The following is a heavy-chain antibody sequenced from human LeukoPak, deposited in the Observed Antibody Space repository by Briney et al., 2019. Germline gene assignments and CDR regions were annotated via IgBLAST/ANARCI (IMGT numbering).Heavy chain of an antibody. CDR1: GFTFSSYS. D-gene: IGHD2-21*01. CDR2: ISSNSNT. V-gene: IGHV3-21*04. J-gene: IGHJ5*02. Sequence: GGSLTLSCAASGFTFSSYSMNWVRQAPGKGLEWVSSISSNSNTYYADSVKGRFTISRDNSKNTLYLQMNSLRAEDTAVYYCAKGFVVVVSATQSFWFDPWGQGTLVSVSS. CDR3: AKGFVVVVSATQSFWFDP.